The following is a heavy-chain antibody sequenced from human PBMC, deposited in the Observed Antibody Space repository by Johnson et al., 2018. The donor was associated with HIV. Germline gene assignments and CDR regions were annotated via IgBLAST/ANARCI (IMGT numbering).Heavy chain of an antibody. CDR1: GFTFSSYA. J-gene: IGHJ3*02. CDR2: ISYDGSNK. Sequence: VQLVESGGGVVQPGRSLRLSCAASGFTFSSYAMHWVRQAPGKGLEWVAVISYDGSNKYYADSVKGRFTISRDNSKNTLYLQMNSLRAEDTAVYYCARDGQQLAVNDAFDIWGQGTMVTVSA. CDR3: ARDGQQLAVNDAFDI. D-gene: IGHD6-13*01. V-gene: IGHV3-30-3*01.